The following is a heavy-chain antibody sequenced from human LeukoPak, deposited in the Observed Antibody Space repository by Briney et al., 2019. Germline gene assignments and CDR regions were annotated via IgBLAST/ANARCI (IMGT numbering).Heavy chain of an antibody. Sequence: SQTLSLTCTVSGDSISSGSYSWSWIRQPAGKGVEWIGRIYTSGSTNYNPSFKSRVTMSVDTSKNQFSLNLSSVTAADTAVYYCARAPIGIYYYYYMDVWGKGTTVTVSS. CDR1: GDSISSGSYS. D-gene: IGHD1-14*01. CDR2: IYTSGST. J-gene: IGHJ6*03. V-gene: IGHV4-61*02. CDR3: ARAPIGIYYYYYMDV.